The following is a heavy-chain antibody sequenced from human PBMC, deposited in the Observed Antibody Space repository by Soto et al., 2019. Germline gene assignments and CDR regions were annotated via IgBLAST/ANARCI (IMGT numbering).Heavy chain of an antibody. CDR1: GFTFSSYA. V-gene: IGHV3-23*01. CDR3: AKDRATRFSIVVVVAAADV. CDR2: ISGSGGST. J-gene: IGHJ6*04. Sequence: EVQLLESGGGLVQPGGSLRLSCAASGFTFSSYAMSWVRQAPGKGLEWVSAISGSGGSTYYADSVKGRFTISRDNSKNTLYLQMNSLRAEDTAVYYCAKDRATRFSIVVVVAAADVWGKGTTVTVSS. D-gene: IGHD2-15*01.